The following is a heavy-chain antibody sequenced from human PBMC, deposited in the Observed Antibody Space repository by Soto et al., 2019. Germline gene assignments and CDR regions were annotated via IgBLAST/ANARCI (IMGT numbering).Heavy chain of an antibody. CDR1: GFTFDDYT. CDR3: AKGGNRVAGTGMDV. D-gene: IGHD6-19*01. Sequence: EVQLVESGGVVVQPGGSLRLSCAASGFTFDDYTMHWVRQAPGKGLEWVSLISWDGGSTYYADSVKGRLTISRDNSKNTLYLKMNSLRTEDTALYYCAKGGNRVAGTGMDVWGQGNTVNVSS. V-gene: IGHV3-43*01. CDR2: ISWDGGST. J-gene: IGHJ6*01.